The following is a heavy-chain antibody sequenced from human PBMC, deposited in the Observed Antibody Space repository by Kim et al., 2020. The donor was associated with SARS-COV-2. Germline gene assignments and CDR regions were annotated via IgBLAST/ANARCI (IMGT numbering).Heavy chain of an antibody. CDR3: ARDGDMYSSGMDAFGH. J-gene: IGHJ1*01. CDR2: INQDGNKK. Sequence: GGSLRLSCAASGFTFSSYGMTWVRQAPGKGLEWVANINQDGNKKYYEDSVKGRFTISRDNAKNTLYLQMNSLRAEDTAVYYCARDGDMYSSGMDAFGHWG. V-gene: IGHV3-7*01. CDR1: GFTFSSYG. D-gene: IGHD6-19*01.